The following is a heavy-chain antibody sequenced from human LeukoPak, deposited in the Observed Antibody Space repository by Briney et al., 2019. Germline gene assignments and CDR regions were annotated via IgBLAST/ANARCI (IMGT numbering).Heavy chain of an antibody. CDR1: GYTFTSYG. Sequence: ASVTVSCKASGYTFTSYGISWVRQAPGQGLESMGWISGYNGNTDYAQRLQGRVTMTTETSTRTAYMELRSLRSDDTAVYYRAKVGLVPTNIIVLFPPDYWGQGTLVTVSS. D-gene: IGHD3-22*01. V-gene: IGHV1-18*01. J-gene: IGHJ4*02. CDR3: AKVGLVPTNIIVLFPPDY. CDR2: ISGYNGNT.